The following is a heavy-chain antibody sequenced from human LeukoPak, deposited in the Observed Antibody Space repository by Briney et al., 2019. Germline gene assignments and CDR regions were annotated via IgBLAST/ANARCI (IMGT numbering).Heavy chain of an antibody. D-gene: IGHD6-19*01. CDR3: TRGGPVAGTHKYFQY. V-gene: IGHV1-58*01. Sequence: ASVRVSCKASGFTFTSSAVQWVRQARGQRLEWIGWIVVGSGNTNYAQKFQERVTITRDMSTSTAYMELSSLRSEDTAVYYCTRGGPVAGTHKYFQYWGQGTLVTVSS. J-gene: IGHJ1*01. CDR1: GFTFTSSA. CDR2: IVVGSGNT.